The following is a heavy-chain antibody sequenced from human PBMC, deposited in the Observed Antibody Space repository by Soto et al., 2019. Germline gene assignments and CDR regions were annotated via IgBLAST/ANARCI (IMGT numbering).Heavy chain of an antibody. V-gene: IGHV4-39*01. Sequence: SETLSLTCTVSGGSISSSSYYWGWIRQPPGKGLEWIGSIYYSGSTYYNPSLKSRVTKSVDTSKNQFSLKLSSVTAADTAVYYCARQGPLYYYYGMDVWGQGTTVTVSS. D-gene: IGHD3-10*01. CDR3: ARQGPLYYYYGMDV. CDR1: GGSISSSSYY. CDR2: IYYSGST. J-gene: IGHJ6*02.